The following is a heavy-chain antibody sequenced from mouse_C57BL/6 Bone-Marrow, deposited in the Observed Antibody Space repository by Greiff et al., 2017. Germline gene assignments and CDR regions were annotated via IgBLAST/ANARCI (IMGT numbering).Heavy chain of an antibody. J-gene: IGHJ4*01. CDR2: ICPGTSDY. V-gene: IGHV1-5*01. D-gene: IGHD1-1*01. CDR3: TRGAGSSEAMDY. CDR1: GYTFTSYC. Sequence: VQLQQSGTVLARPGASLNMSCKTSGYTFTSYCMHWVHQRPGQGLEWIGAICPGTSDYSSNQKFKGKAKLTAVTSARTAYMELSSRTNEDSAVYYCTRGAGSSEAMDYWGQGTSVTVSS.